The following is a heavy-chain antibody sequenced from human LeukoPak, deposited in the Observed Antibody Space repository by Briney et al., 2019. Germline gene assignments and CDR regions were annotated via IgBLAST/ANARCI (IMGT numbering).Heavy chain of an antibody. CDR3: ARSDGYGLVGI. Sequence: PSETLSLACRVSGASINSGSNYWGWIRQPPGKTLEWIGSIYSSGSTYYNPSLKSRVIIMIDTPKNHFSLTLSSVTAADTAVYYCARSDGYGLVGIWGQGTMVTVSS. J-gene: IGHJ3*02. CDR1: GASINSGSNY. CDR2: IYSSGST. V-gene: IGHV4-39*07. D-gene: IGHD5-18*01.